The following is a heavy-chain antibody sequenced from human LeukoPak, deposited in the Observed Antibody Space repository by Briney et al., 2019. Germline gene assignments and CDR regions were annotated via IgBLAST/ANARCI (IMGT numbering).Heavy chain of an antibody. D-gene: IGHD6-19*01. CDR2: IKLDGTEQ. J-gene: IGHJ4*02. V-gene: IGHV3-7*01. Sequence: PGGSLRLSCADSGLTISNNWMSWVRQAPGKGLEWVANIKLDGTEQYYMDSVKGRFTISRDNGKNVLYLQMSSLRVEDTAVYCCMAGNGWLGDYWGQGTLVTVSS. CDR3: MAGNGWLGDY. CDR1: GLTISNNW.